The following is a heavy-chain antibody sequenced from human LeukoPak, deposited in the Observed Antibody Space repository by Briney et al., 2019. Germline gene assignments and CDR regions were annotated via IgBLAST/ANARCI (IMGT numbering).Heavy chain of an antibody. Sequence: PSETLSLTCAVYGGSFSGYYWSWIRQPPGKGLEWIGEINHSGSTNYNPSLKGRVTISVDTSKNQFSLKLSSVTAADTAVFYCARVWAPLYCSGGSCQDYWGQGTLVTVSS. V-gene: IGHV4-34*01. CDR1: GGSFSGYY. CDR3: ARVWAPLYCSGGSCQDY. J-gene: IGHJ4*02. D-gene: IGHD2-15*01. CDR2: INHSGST.